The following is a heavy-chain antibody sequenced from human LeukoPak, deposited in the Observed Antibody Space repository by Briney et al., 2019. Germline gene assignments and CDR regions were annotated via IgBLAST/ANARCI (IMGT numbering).Heavy chain of an antibody. J-gene: IGHJ4*02. D-gene: IGHD6-19*01. CDR3: ARVPPSSGWYIFDN. Sequence: PGGSLRLSCAASAFTFSSYSMNWVRQAPGKGLGWVSSISSSGTYIYYADSVKGRFTISRDNAKSSLYLQMNSLRVEDTAVYYCARVPPSSGWYIFDNWGQGTLVTVSS. V-gene: IGHV3-21*01. CDR1: AFTFSSYS. CDR2: ISSSGTYI.